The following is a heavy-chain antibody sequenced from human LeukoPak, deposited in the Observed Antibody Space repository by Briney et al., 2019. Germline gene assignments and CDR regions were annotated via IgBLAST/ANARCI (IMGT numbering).Heavy chain of an antibody. Sequence: PGGSLRLSCSASGFTFSSYAIHWVRQAPGKGLEYVSAISSNGGSTYYADSVKGRFTISRDNSKNTLYLQMSSLRAEDTAVYYCVKEEQQLDPYYFDYWGQGTLVTVSS. D-gene: IGHD6-13*01. CDR2: ISSNGGST. V-gene: IGHV3-64D*06. CDR3: VKEEQQLDPYYFDY. J-gene: IGHJ4*02. CDR1: GFTFSSYA.